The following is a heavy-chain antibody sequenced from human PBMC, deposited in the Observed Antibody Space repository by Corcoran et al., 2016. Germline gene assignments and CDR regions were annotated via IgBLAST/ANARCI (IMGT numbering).Heavy chain of an antibody. J-gene: IGHJ6*02. D-gene: IGHD2-2*01. CDR2: ISADNGNT. Sequence: QVQLVQSGAEVKKPGASVKVSGKASGYTFTSYGVSWVRQAPGQGLEWRRWISADNGNTNYAQKLQGRVTMTKDTSTSKAYMELRSLRSDDTAVYYCARELAATSGYCSSTRCPKPYGRDVWGQGTTVTVSS. CDR1: GYTFTSYG. V-gene: IGHV1-18*01. CDR3: ARELAATSGYCSSTRCPKPYGRDV.